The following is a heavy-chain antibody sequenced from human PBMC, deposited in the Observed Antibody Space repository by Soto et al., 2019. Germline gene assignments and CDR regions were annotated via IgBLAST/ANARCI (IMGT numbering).Heavy chain of an antibody. D-gene: IGHD3-16*02. J-gene: IGHJ6*03. V-gene: IGHV4-34*01. Sequence: PSETLSLTCAVYGGSFSGYYWSWIRQPPGKGLEWIGEINHSGSTNYNPSLKSRVTISVDTSKNQFSLKLSSVTAADTAVYYCARGTPYYDYIWGSYRHYYMDVWGKGTTVTVSS. CDR1: GGSFSGYY. CDR3: ARGTPYYDYIWGSYRHYYMDV. CDR2: INHSGST.